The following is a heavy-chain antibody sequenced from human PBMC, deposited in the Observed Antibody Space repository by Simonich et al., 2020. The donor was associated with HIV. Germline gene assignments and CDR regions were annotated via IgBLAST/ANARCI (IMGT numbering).Heavy chain of an antibody. V-gene: IGHV3-9*03. Sequence: EVQLVESGGGLVQPGRSLRLSCAASGFTFDDYAMHWVRPGPGEGMEWVSGISWNSGCIGYADSVKGRFTISRDNAKNSLYLQMNSLRAEDMALYYCAKDRYSSSSGSFDYWGQGTLVTVSS. J-gene: IGHJ4*02. D-gene: IGHD6-6*01. CDR3: AKDRYSSSSGSFDY. CDR2: ISWNSGCI. CDR1: GFTFDDYA.